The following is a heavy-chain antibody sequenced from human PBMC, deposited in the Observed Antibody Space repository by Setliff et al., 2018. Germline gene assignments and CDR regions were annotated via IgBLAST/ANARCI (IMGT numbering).Heavy chain of an antibody. CDR2: MNPNSGNT. D-gene: IGHD3-3*01. CDR1: GYTFTSYD. J-gene: IGHJ4*02. CDR3: ARAQSWSGGPYYFDN. Sequence: ASVKVCCKASGYTFTSYDINWVRQATGQGLEWMGWMNPNSGNTGYAQKFQGRVTMTRNTSISTAYMDLSSLRFEDTAVYYCARAQSWSGGPYYFDNWGQGTLVTVSS. V-gene: IGHV1-8*02.